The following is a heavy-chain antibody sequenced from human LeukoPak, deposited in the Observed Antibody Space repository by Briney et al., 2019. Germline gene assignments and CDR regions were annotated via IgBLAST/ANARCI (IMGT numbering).Heavy chain of an antibody. CDR1: GYNLATYA. CDR3: AKDHQYDFDY. J-gene: IGHJ4*02. V-gene: IGHV1-18*01. Sequence: ASVKVSCKASGYNLATYAISWVRQAPGQGLEWMGWIGAYNGNTKYAQKFQGRVTMTTDTSTSTACMELRSLRSVDTAVYYCAKDHQYDFDYWGQGTLVTVSS. D-gene: IGHD2-2*01. CDR2: IGAYNGNT.